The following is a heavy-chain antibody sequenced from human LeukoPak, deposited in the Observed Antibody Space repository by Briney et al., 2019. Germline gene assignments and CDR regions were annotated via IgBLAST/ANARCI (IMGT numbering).Heavy chain of an antibody. V-gene: IGHV1-18*01. D-gene: IGHD5-18*01. Sequence: GASVKLSCKTSGYTFTSYGICWVRQAPGQGLEWMGWISGYNGNANFAQKLQGRVTMTTDTSTSTAYMELRSLRSDDPAVYYCARVPRGGKRGYSYGQLLDYWGQGTLATVSS. J-gene: IGHJ4*02. CDR2: ISGYNGNA. CDR1: GYTFTSYG. CDR3: ARVPRGGKRGYSYGQLLDY.